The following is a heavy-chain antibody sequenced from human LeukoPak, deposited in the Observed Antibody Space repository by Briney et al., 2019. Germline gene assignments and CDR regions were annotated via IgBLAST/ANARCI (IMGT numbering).Heavy chain of an antibody. Sequence: SETLSLTCTVSGGSISSGDYYWSWIRQPPGKGLEWIGYIYYSGSTYYNPSLKSRVTISVDTSKNQFSLKLSSVTAADTAVYYCATQKIPNWENYYYMDVWGKGTTVTISS. CDR2: IYYSGST. D-gene: IGHD7-27*01. V-gene: IGHV4-30-4*08. CDR1: GGSISSGDYY. CDR3: ATQKIPNWENYYYMDV. J-gene: IGHJ6*03.